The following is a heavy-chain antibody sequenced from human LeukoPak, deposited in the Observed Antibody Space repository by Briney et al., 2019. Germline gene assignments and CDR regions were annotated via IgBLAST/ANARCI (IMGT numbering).Heavy chain of an antibody. D-gene: IGHD2-2*01. V-gene: IGHV4-61*02. CDR2: IYTSGST. CDR3: ARELGYCSSTSCYLDP. CDR1: GGSISSGSYY. J-gene: IGHJ5*02. Sequence: SSQTLSLTCTVSGGSISSGSYYWSWIRQPAGKGLEWIGRIYTSGSTNYNPSLKSRVTMSVDTSKNQFSLKLSSVTAADTAVYYCARELGYCSSTSCYLDPWGQGTLVTVSS.